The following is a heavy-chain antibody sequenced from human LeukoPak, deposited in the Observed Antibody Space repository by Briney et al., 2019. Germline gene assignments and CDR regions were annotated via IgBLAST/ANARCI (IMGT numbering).Heavy chain of an antibody. CDR1: GFTFSSYA. CDR2: ISGSGGST. J-gene: IGHJ4*02. CDR3: ARRRCSSTSCFFDY. D-gene: IGHD2-2*01. V-gene: IGHV3-23*01. Sequence: GGSLRLSCAASGFTFSSYAMSWVRQAPGKGLEWVSAISGSGGSTYYADSVKGRFTISRDNSKNTLYLQMNSLRAEDTAVFYCARRRCSSTSCFFDYWGQGTLVTVSS.